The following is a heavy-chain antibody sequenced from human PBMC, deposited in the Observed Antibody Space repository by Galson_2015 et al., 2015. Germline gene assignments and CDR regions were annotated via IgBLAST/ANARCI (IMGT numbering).Heavy chain of an antibody. D-gene: IGHD1-14*01. CDR3: ARRSRAGGAFEI. CDR1: GDSMSDYY. J-gene: IGHJ3*02. Sequence: ETLSLTCTVSGDSMSDYYWNWIRQPPGKGLEWIGYIYYSGSTKYNPSLKSRVTILLDTSSNQFSLRLSAVTAADTAVYHCARRSRAGGAFEIWGQGTMVTVS. CDR2: IYYSGST. V-gene: IGHV4-59*08.